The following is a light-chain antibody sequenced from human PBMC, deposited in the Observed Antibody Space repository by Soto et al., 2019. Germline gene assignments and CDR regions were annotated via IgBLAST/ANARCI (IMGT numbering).Light chain of an antibody. J-gene: IGLJ2*01. Sequence: QSALTQPASVSGSPGQSITISCTGTSSDVGGYNYVSWYQQHPGKAPKLMIYDVSNRPSGVSNRFSGFKSGNTASLTISGLQAEDEADYYCSSYTSIITLVVFGGGTKLTVL. V-gene: IGLV2-14*01. CDR3: SSYTSIITLVV. CDR2: DVS. CDR1: SSDVGGYNY.